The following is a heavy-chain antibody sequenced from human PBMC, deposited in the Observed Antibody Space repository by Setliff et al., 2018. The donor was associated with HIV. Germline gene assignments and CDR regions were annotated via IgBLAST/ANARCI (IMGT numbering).Heavy chain of an antibody. CDR3: ASGGSGSYLPVPDAFDI. J-gene: IGHJ3*02. Sequence: WASVKVSCKASGGTFSSYAISWVRQAPGQGLEWMGGIIPIFGTANYAQKFQGRVTITTDESTSTAYMELSSLRSEDTAVYYCASGGSGSYLPVPDAFDIWGQGTMVTVS. CDR2: IIPIFGTA. CDR1: GGTFSSYA. V-gene: IGHV1-69*05. D-gene: IGHD1-26*01.